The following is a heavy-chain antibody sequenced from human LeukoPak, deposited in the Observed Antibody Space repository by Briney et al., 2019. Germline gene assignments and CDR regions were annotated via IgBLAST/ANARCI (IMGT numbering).Heavy chain of an antibody. V-gene: IGHV3-23*01. CDR1: GITFSSHA. CDR3: AKGGAATMRDGYNYYYYYMEV. Sequence: GGSLRLSCAAPGITFSSHAMSWVRQAPGKGLKWVSLISGSGGHTYYGDSVKGRFTISRDNSTNRLYLQMNSLRPEDTAVYYCAKGGAATMRDGYNYYYYYMEVWGRGTTVTVSS. J-gene: IGHJ6*03. CDR2: ISGSGGHT. D-gene: IGHD5-24*01.